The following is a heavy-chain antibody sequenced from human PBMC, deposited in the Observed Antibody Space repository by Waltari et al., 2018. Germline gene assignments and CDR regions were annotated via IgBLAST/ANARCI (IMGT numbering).Heavy chain of an antibody. D-gene: IGHD3-16*01. V-gene: IGHV3-53*01. CDR3: ARGISYGGNPTGDAEYFQH. CDR1: GFTVSSNY. Sequence: EVQLVESGGGLIQPGGSLRLSCAASGFTVSSNYMSWVRQAPGKGLEWVSVIYSGGSTYYADSVKGRFTISRDNSKNTLYLQMNSLRAEDTAVYYCARGISYGGNPTGDAEYFQHWGQGTLVTVSS. CDR2: IYSGGST. J-gene: IGHJ1*01.